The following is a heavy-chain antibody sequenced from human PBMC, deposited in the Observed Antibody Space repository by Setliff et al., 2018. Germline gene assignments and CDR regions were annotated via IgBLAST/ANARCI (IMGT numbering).Heavy chain of an antibody. D-gene: IGHD5-12*01. CDR3: ARHLWGRWMATSSDYFDY. CDR1: GYSITSGYY. V-gene: IGHV4-38-2*02. CDR2: LFHTGTP. Sequence: SETLSLTCTVSGYSITSGYYWGWIRQSPGKGLEWLGGLFHTGTPYYNPSLQSRLTMSVDTSNNQFSLKLNSVTADDAAVYYCARHLWGRWMATSSDYFDYWGQGSLVTVTS. J-gene: IGHJ4*02.